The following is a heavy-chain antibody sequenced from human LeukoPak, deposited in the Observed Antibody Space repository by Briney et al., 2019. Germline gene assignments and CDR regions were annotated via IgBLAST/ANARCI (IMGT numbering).Heavy chain of an antibody. Sequence: GGSLRLSCAASGFTFSDSYMTWVRQAPGKGVEWVAYISGSGHDINYSDSVKGRFTISRDNAKNSLFLQMNSLRAEDTAVYYCARGTPTTRDFDSWGQGTLVTVSS. J-gene: IGHJ4*02. CDR2: ISGSGHDI. CDR3: ARGTPTTRDFDS. V-gene: IGHV3-11*06. CDR1: GFTFSDSY. D-gene: IGHD1-14*01.